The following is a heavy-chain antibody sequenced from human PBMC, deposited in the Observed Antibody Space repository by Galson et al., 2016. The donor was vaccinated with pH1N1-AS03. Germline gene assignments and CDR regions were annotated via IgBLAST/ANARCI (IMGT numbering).Heavy chain of an antibody. Sequence: SLRLSCAASAFSFSRHWMHWVRQAPGKGLVWVSRVSSDGSRTTYTDSVKGRFSISRDNAQKMLYLELNRLRDEDTALYFCAREGRVSESDGYYRPLDLWGQGAMVVVS. V-gene: IGHV3-74*03. D-gene: IGHD3-22*01. J-gene: IGHJ3*01. CDR2: VSSDGSRT. CDR1: AFSFSRHW. CDR3: AREGRVSESDGYYRPLDL.